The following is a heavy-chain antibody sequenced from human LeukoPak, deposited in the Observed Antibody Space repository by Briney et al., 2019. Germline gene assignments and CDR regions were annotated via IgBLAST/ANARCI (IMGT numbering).Heavy chain of an antibody. D-gene: IGHD4-17*01. CDR1: GFTFNSYG. V-gene: IGHV3-33*01. Sequence: PGRSLRLSCAASGFTFNSYGMHWVRQAPGKGLEWAAVIWYDGSNEYYADSVKGRFTISRDNSKNTLYLQMNSLRAEDTAVYYCAGDYGEYYYGMDVWGQGTTVTVSS. J-gene: IGHJ6*02. CDR3: AGDYGEYYYGMDV. CDR2: IWYDGSNE.